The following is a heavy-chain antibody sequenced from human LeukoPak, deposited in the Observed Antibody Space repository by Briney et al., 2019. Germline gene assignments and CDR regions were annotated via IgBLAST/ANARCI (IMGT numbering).Heavy chain of an antibody. CDR2: INPNSGGT. CDR1: GYTFTGYY. J-gene: IGHJ4*02. Sequence: ASVKVSCKASGYTFTGYYMHWVRQAPGQGLEWMGWINPNSGGTNYAQKFQGRVTMTRDTSISAAYMELSRLRSDDTTAYYCARDWLYCGGDCYDQPPVDYWGQGTLVTVSS. V-gene: IGHV1-2*02. CDR3: ARDWLYCGGDCYDQPPVDY. D-gene: IGHD2-21*02.